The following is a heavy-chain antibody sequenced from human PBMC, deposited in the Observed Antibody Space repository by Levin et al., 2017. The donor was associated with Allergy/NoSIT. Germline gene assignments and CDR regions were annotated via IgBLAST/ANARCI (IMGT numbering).Heavy chain of an antibody. CDR3: AKEKHNSGSSDAFDI. D-gene: IGHD3-10*01. CDR1: GFIFGDYA. J-gene: IGHJ3*02. CDR2: ISYDGSIT. V-gene: IGHV3-30*09. Sequence: GGSLRLSCAASGFIFGDYAIHWVRQIPAKGLEWVAFISYDGSITDYADSVKGRFAISRDTSTSTLFLQMNTLRPDDTGVYYCAKEKHNSGSSDAFDIWGHGSAATVS.